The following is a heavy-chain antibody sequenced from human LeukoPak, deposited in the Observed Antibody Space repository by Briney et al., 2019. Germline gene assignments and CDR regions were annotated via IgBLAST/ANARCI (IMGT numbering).Heavy chain of an antibody. J-gene: IGHJ4*02. CDR1: GGSISSSNW. D-gene: IGHD4-17*01. V-gene: IGHV3-15*01. CDR3: TTDLGDYGDYVRC. Sequence: ETLSLTCAVSGGSISSSNWWSWVRQPPGKGLEWIGRIKSDGGTTDYAARVKGRFTISRDDSKNTLYLQMNSLKAEDTAVYYCTTDLGDYGDYVRCWGQGTLVSVSS. CDR2: IKSDGGTT.